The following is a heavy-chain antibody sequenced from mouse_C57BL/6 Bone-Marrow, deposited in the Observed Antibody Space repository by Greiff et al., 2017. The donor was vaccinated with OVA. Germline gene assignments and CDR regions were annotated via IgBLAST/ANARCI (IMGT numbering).Heavy chain of an antibody. V-gene: IGHV1-7*01. CDR1: GYTFTSYW. D-gene: IGHD2-1*01. CDR2: INPSSGYT. J-gene: IGHJ4*01. Sequence: QVQLQQSGAELAKPGASVKLSCKASGYTFTSYWMHWVKQRPGQGLEWIGYINPSSGYTKYNQKFKDKATLTADKSSSTAYMQLSSLTYEDSAVYYCAGGNRGGIYAMEYWGQGTSVTGSS. CDR3: AGGNRGGIYAMEY.